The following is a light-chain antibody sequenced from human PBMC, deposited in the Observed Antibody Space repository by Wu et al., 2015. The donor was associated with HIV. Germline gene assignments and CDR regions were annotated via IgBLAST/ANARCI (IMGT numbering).Light chain of an antibody. Sequence: EMVLTQSPGTLSLSPGERATLSCRVSESIGSSSLAWYQQKPGQAPRLLIYGASTRATGIPARFSGSGSGTEFTLTISSIQSEDSAIYYCQHYNKIPPLTFGGGTKVEIK. J-gene: IGKJ4*01. CDR3: QHYNKIPPLT. V-gene: IGKV3-15*01. CDR1: ESIGSS. CDR2: GAS.